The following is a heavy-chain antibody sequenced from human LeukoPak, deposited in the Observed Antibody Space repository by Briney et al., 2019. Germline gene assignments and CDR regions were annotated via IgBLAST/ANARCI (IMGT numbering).Heavy chain of an antibody. CDR2: INPNSGGT. V-gene: IGHV1-2*02. D-gene: IGHD3-16*02. J-gene: IGHJ4*02. CDR1: GYTFTGYY. CDR3: ARVITFGGVIVGVY. Sequence: ASVKVSCKASGYTFTGYYIHWVRQAPGQGLEWMGWINPNSGGTNYAQKFQGGVTMTRDTSITTAYMDLSSLISDDTAVYYCARVITFGGVIVGVYWGQGSLVTVSS.